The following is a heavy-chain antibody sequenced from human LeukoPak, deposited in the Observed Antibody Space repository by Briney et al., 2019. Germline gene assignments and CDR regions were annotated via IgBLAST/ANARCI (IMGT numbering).Heavy chain of an antibody. V-gene: IGHV3-33*01. J-gene: IGHJ4*02. CDR2: MRSDGSDI. CDR3: ARDQSPKWGSGERYFDS. Sequence: AGSLRLSCEASGFTFNTYGMHWVRQAPGKGLEWMAVMRSDGSDIYYADSVKGRFTISRDNSKNTLYLQMNSLRAEDTAVYYCARDQSPKWGSGERYFDSWGQGTLVTVSS. D-gene: IGHD7-27*01. CDR1: GFTFNTYG.